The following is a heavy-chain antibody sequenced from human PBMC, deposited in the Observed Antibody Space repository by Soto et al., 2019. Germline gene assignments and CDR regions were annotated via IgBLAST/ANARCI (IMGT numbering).Heavy chain of an antibody. CDR2: ISYDGTNR. J-gene: IGHJ4*02. CDR1: GLTFSNYA. D-gene: IGHD4-17*01. V-gene: IGHV3-30-3*01. CDR3: ARESSSTVTTGGGGSAKDY. Sequence: GGSLRLSCAASGLTFSNYAMRWVRQAPGKGLEWVAFISYDGTNRCYPDSVKGRFTISRDNSKNTLYLQMNSLKTEDTAVYYCARESSSTVTTGGGGSAKDYWGQGTLVTVSS.